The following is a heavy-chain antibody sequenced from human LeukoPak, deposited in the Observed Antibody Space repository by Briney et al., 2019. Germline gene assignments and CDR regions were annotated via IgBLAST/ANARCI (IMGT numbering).Heavy chain of an antibody. CDR3: ASGPYPAAGTDHQFDY. CDR2: IFYSGST. D-gene: IGHD6-13*01. Sequence: SETLSLTCTVSGASISSYYWSWIRQPPGKGLEGIGYIFYSGSTLYNPSLQSRVTISVDTSKNQISLKLTSVTAADTAVYYCASGPYPAAGTDHQFDYWGQGTLVTVSS. CDR1: GASISSYY. J-gene: IGHJ4*02. V-gene: IGHV4-59*01.